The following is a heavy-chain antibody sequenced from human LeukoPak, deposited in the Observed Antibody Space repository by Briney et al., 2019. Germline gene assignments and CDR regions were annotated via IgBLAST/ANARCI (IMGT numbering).Heavy chain of an antibody. Sequence: KPSETLSLTCTVSGASLSTYYWTWIRQPPGKGLEWIGYINYNGRTNYNPSLMSRVTISIDTSKNQFSLKLSSVTAADTAVYYCASNDFWSGFVGYWGQGTLVTVSS. J-gene: IGHJ4*02. V-gene: IGHV4-59*08. D-gene: IGHD3-3*01. CDR1: GASLSTYY. CDR2: INYNGRT. CDR3: ASNDFWSGFVGY.